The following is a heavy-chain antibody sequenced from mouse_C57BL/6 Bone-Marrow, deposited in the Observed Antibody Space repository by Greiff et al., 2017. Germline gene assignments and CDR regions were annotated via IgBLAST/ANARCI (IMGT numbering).Heavy chain of an antibody. J-gene: IGHJ4*01. CDR3: VGQASYYGYDGYAMDY. V-gene: IGHV10-1*01. D-gene: IGHD2-9*01. CDR2: IRSKSNNYAT. Sequence: EVQRVESGGGLVQPKGSLKLSCAASGFSFNTYAMNWVRQAPGKGLEWVARIRSKSNNYATYYADSVKDRFTISRDDSESMLYLQMNNLKTEDTAMYYCVGQASYYGYDGYAMDYWGQGTSVTVSS. CDR1: GFSFNTYA.